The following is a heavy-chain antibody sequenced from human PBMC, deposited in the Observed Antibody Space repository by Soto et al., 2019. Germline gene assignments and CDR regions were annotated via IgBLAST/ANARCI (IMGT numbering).Heavy chain of an antibody. CDR3: ARVAVTTYYFDY. J-gene: IGHJ4*01. Sequence: EVQLVESGGDLVQPGGSLRLSCAASGFTFTSYWMHWVRQSPGKGLVWVSRINPDGSRTSYADSVKGRFTISRDNAKNTLYLQMNSLGADHTAVYYCARVAVTTYYFDYWGHGALVTVSS. D-gene: IGHD4-17*01. CDR1: GFTFTSYW. CDR2: INPDGSRT. V-gene: IGHV3-74*01.